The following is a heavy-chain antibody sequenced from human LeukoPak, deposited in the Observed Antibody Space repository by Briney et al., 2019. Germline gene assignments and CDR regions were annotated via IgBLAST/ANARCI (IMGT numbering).Heavy chain of an antibody. CDR3: ARDYYDSSGYSYDAFDM. Sequence: ASVKVSCKASGYTFTSYGNSCVRQAPGQGLEWLGWINTYNGNTNYAQKLQGRVTMTTDTSTNTAYMELRSLRSDDMAVYYCARDYYDSSGYSYDAFDMGGEGTMVSVSS. CDR2: INTYNGNT. D-gene: IGHD3-22*01. V-gene: IGHV1-18*03. CDR1: GYTFTSYG. J-gene: IGHJ3*02.